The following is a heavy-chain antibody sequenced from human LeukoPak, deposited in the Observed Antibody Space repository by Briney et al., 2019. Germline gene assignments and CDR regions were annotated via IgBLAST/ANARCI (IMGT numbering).Heavy chain of an antibody. CDR3: ARNPFATPFDF. Sequence: PSETLSLTCTVSGASVSGVYWSWIRQPPGKGLEWIGYIYHSGDSNCNPSLKSRVTVSLDTSKNQVSLRLTSVTAADTAVYYCARNPFATPFDFWGRGTLVTVSS. CDR2: IYHSGDS. V-gene: IGHV4-59*08. CDR1: GASVSGVY. D-gene: IGHD2-15*01. J-gene: IGHJ4*02.